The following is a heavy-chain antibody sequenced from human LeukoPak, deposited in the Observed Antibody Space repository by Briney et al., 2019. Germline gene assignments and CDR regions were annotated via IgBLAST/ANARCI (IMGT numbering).Heavy chain of an antibody. D-gene: IGHD6-19*01. CDR2: IIPILGIA. J-gene: IGHJ4*02. CDR1: GGTFSSYT. CDR3: ARTYSSGWYLHFDY. V-gene: IGHV1-69*02. Sequence: SVKVSCKASGGTFSSYTISWVRQAPGQGLEWMGRIIPILGIANYAQKFQGRVTITADKSTSTAYMELSNLRSEDTAVYYCARTYSSGWYLHFDYWGQGTLVTVSS.